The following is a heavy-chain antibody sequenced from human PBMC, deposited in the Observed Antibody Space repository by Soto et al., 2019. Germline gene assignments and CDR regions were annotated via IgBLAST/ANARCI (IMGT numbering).Heavy chain of an antibody. Sequence: GGSLRLSCAASGFTFSSYAMHWVRQAPGKGLEWVAVISYDGSNKYYADSVKGRFTISRDNSKNTLYLQMNSLRAEDTAVYYCARGGDRGFLDGMDVWGQGTTVTVSS. CDR2: ISYDGSNK. CDR1: GFTFSSYA. V-gene: IGHV3-30-3*01. J-gene: IGHJ6*02. CDR3: ARGGDRGFLDGMDV. D-gene: IGHD3-16*01.